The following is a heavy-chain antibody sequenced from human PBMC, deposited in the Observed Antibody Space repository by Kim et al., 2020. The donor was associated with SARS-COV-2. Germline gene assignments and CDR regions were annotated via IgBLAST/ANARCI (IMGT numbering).Heavy chain of an antibody. V-gene: IGHV3-15*01. Sequence: YAAPVKVRFTISRDDSKNTLYLQMNSRKTEDTAVYYCTAGFRGPLTLPFDYWGQGTLVTVSS. CDR3: TAGFRGPLTLPFDY. D-gene: IGHD2-2*01. J-gene: IGHJ4*02.